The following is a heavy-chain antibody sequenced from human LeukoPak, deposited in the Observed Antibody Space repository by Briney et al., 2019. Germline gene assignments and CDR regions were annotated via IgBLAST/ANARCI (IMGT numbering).Heavy chain of an antibody. CDR3: ARDAGWGYYDL. J-gene: IGHJ4*02. D-gene: IGHD1-26*01. Sequence: PGGSLRLSCVASGFTFSTSWVTWVRQAPGKGLEWVANIDKHGNGKYYVDSVKGRSAISRDYASNSVFLQMNSLRAEDTSVYYCARDAGWGYYDLWGQGTPVTVSS. CDR1: GFTFSTSW. CDR2: IDKHGNGK. V-gene: IGHV3-7*01.